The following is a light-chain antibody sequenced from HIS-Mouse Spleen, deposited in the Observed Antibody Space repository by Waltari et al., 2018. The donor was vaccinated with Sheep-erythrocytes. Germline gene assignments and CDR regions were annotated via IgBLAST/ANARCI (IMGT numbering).Light chain of an antibody. V-gene: IGLV2-11*01. CDR3: CSYAGSYNHV. Sequence: QSALTQPRSVSGSPGQSVTISCTGTSSDVGGYNYVSWYQQHPGKAPKLMIYDGNKRPSGVPDRFPGSKSGNTASLTISGLQAEDEADYYCCSYAGSYNHVFATGTKVTVL. CDR2: DGN. J-gene: IGLJ1*01. CDR1: SSDVGGYNY.